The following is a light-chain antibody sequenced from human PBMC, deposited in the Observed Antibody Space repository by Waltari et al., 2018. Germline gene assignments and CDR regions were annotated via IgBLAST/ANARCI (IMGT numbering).Light chain of an antibody. Sequence: EIVMTQSPATLSVSPGERAILSCRARQSVTTNLAWYQQKPGPAPRLPSYGASTRATDIPARFRGSGSGTEFTLTISSLQSEDCAVYYCHQYNDGPPFNFGQGTKLEIK. V-gene: IGKV3-15*01. J-gene: IGKJ2*01. CDR2: GAS. CDR1: QSVTTN. CDR3: HQYNDGPPFN.